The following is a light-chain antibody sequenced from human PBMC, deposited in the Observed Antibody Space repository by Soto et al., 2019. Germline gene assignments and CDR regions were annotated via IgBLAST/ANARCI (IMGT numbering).Light chain of an antibody. CDR3: QQYGYSSYT. Sequence: ESVLTQSPGTLSLSQGERATLSCRASQSVTSDFLAWYQQRPGQAPRLLIFGASKRAPGTPDRFSGSGSGTDFTLTISRLEPEDFAVYYCQQYGYSSYTFGQGTKLEIK. CDR1: QSVTSDF. V-gene: IGKV3-20*01. CDR2: GAS. J-gene: IGKJ2*01.